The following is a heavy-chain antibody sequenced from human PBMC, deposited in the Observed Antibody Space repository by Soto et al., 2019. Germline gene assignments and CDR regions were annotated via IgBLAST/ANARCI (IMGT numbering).Heavy chain of an antibody. J-gene: IGHJ6*02. V-gene: IGHV1-45*02. CDR3: SVTLAGTHAPNGMDV. CDR1: GYTFTYRY. CDR2: ITPFNGNT. Sequence: SVKVSCKASGYTFTYRYLHWVRQAPGQSLEWMGWITPFNGNTNYAQKFQDRVTITRDRSMSTGYMELNSLRSDDTAMYYCSVTLAGTHAPNGMDVWGQGTTVTVSS. D-gene: IGHD3-10*01.